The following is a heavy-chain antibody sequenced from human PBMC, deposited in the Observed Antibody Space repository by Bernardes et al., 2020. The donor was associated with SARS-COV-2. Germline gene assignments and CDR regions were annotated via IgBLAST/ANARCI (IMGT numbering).Heavy chain of an antibody. Sequence: VEPLFLSCAASGFTFSSSAMSWVRQAPGQGLEWVSLISGSGAGTSYADSVKGRFTISRDNSKNTLYLQMNTLSAEDTAVYYCAKDPRTKAVAVAGTTYFDSWGLGTLVTVSS. J-gene: IGHJ4*02. V-gene: IGHV3-23*01. D-gene: IGHD6-13*01. CDR1: GFTFSSSA. CDR2: ISGSGAGT. CDR3: AKDPRTKAVAVAGTTYFDS.